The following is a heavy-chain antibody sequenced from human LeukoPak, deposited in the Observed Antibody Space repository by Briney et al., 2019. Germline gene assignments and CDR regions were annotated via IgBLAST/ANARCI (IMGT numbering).Heavy chain of an antibody. CDR3: ARAPSEIGGYYPEYFRH. J-gene: IGHJ1*01. CDR1: GFTFSNYW. D-gene: IGHD3-22*01. V-gene: IGHV3-74*01. Sequence: GGSLRLSCAAAGFTFSNYWMHWVRQAPGKGLVWVSRIKSDGRTNYADSVKGRFTISRDNAKNTVSLQMNSLRAEDTGVYYCARAPSEIGGYYPEYFRHWGQGTLVTDSS. CDR2: IKSDGRT.